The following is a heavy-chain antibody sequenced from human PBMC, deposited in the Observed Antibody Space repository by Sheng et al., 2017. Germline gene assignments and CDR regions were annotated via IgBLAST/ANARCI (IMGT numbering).Heavy chain of an antibody. CDR2: ISSSGSTI. V-gene: IGHV3-48*03. CDR3: ARDASLRPYGDELDY. CDR1: GFTFSSYE. D-gene: IGHD4-17*01. Sequence: EVQLVESGGGLVQPGGSLRLSCAASGFTFSSYEMNWVRQAPGKGLEWVSYISSSGSTIYYADSVKGRFTISRDNAKNSLYLQMNSLRAEDTAVYYCARDASLRPYGDELDYWGQGTLVTVSS. J-gene: IGHJ4*02.